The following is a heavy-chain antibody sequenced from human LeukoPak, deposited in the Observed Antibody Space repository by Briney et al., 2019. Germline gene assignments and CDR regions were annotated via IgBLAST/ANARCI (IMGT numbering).Heavy chain of an antibody. J-gene: IGHJ4*02. CDR2: IYPGDSNT. CDR1: GYSSTSYL. Sequence: GESLKISCKGAGYSSTSYLIAWARQVPGKGLEWMGSIYPGDSNTRYSPSFQGQVTISADKSLSTAYLQWSSLQASDTAMYYCARLGEVLDYWGQGTLVTVSS. D-gene: IGHD3-16*01. V-gene: IGHV5-51*01. CDR3: ARLGEVLDY.